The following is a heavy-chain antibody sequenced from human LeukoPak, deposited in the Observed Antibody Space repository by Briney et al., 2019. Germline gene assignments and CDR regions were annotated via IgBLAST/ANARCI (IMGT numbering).Heavy chain of an antibody. CDR3: ARVGIVATGWFDP. V-gene: IGHV4-4*02. Sequence: SGTLSLTCAVSGGSISSSNWWSWVRQPPGKGLEWIGEIYHSGSTNYNPSLKSRVTISVDKSKNQFSLKLSSVTAADTAVYYCARVGIVATGWFDPWGQGTLVTVFS. CDR1: GGSISSSNW. CDR2: IYHSGST. J-gene: IGHJ5*02. D-gene: IGHD5-12*01.